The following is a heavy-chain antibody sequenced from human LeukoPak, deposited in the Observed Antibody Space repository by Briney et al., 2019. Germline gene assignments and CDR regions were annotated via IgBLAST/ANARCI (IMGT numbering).Heavy chain of an antibody. CDR2: IYYSGST. J-gene: IGHJ3*02. CDR1: GGSISGYY. Sequence: SETLSLTCTVSGGSISGYYWSWIRQPPGKGLEWIGYIYYSGSTNFNPSLKSRVTISVDTSKNQFSLKLSSVTAADTAVYYCARLGSPQGYGGNKAFDIWGHGTMVTVSS. D-gene: IGHD4-23*01. V-gene: IGHV4-59*01. CDR3: ARLGSPQGYGGNKAFDI.